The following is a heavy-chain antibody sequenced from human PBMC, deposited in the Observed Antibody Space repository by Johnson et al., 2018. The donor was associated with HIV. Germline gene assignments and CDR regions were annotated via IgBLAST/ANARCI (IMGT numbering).Heavy chain of an antibody. Sequence: QVQLVESGGTVVQPGRSLRLSCAASGFIFSDFGMHWVRQAPGKGLEWVAVISHDANNKFYADSVKGRFTISRDDSKNTLLLQMKSLRAEDTAVYFCARKSVINFDAFDIWGQGTLVIVSS. CDR1: GFIFSDFG. D-gene: IGHD4-23*01. CDR3: ARKSVINFDAFDI. V-gene: IGHV3-30*03. CDR2: ISHDANNK. J-gene: IGHJ3*02.